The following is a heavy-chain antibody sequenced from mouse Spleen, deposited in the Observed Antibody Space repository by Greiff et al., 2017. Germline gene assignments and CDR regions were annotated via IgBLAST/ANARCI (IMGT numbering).Heavy chain of an antibody. CDR2: ISSGGSYT. CDR1: GFTFSSYA. J-gene: IGHJ2*01. V-gene: IGHV5-9-1*01. CDR3: ARRNGADYFDY. Sequence: EVMLVESGGGLVKPGGSLKLSCAASGFTFSSYAMSWVRQTPEKRLEWVATISSGGSYTYYPDSVKGRFTISRDNAKNTLYLQMSSLRSEDTAMYYCARRNGADYFDYWGQGTTLTVSS.